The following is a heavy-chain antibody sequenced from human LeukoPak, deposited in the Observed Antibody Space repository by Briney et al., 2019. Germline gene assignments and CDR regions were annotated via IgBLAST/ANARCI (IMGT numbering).Heavy chain of an antibody. CDR1: GFTFSDYY. CDR2: ISSPGTSI. Sequence: PGGSLRLSCAASGFTFSDYYMSWIRQAPGKGLEWVSYISSPGTSIFYADSVKGRFTVSRDNAKNSLFLLLSSLRAEDTAVYYCARGPRYFDLWGRGTLVTVSS. V-gene: IGHV3-11*04. J-gene: IGHJ2*01. CDR3: ARGPRYFDL.